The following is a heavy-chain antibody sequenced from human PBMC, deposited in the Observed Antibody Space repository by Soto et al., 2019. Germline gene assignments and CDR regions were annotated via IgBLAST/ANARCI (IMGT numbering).Heavy chain of an antibody. J-gene: IGHJ6*02. V-gene: IGHV3-23*01. CDR1: GFTFSSYA. CDR3: AKALYGTYYYYGMDV. CDR2: ISGSGGST. Sequence: VGSLRLSCAASGFTFSSYAMSWVRQAPGKGLEWASAISGSGGSTYYADSVKGRFTISRDNSKNTLYLQMNSLRAEDTAVYYCAKALYGTYYYYGMDVWGQGTTVTVSS. D-gene: IGHD1-1*01.